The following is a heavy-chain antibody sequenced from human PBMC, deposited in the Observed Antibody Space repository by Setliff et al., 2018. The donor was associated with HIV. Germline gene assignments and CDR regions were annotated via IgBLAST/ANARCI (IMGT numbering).Heavy chain of an antibody. CDR1: GGSITRTPYY. CDR2: IYHTGIT. D-gene: IGHD3-10*01. J-gene: IGHJ4*02. V-gene: IGHV4-39*01. Sequence: SETLSLTCTVSGGSITRTPYYWGWIRQPPGKGLEWIGSIYHTGITYDNPSLKSRVTTSVDTSKNQISLRLSSVTAADTAVYYCARLSGGMVPNYWGQGTLVTVSS. CDR3: ARLSGGMVPNY.